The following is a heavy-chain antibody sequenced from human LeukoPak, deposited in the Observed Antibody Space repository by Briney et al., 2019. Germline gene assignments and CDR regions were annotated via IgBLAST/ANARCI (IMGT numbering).Heavy chain of an antibody. D-gene: IGHD6-19*01. CDR3: ARGLLQWLVREYYYYYMDV. J-gene: IGHJ6*03. CDR1: GYTFTSYY. CDR2: INPSGGST. V-gene: IGHV1-46*01. Sequence: ASVKVSCKASGYTFTSYYMHWVRQAPGQGLEWMGIINPSGGSTSYAQKFQGRVTMTRDTSTSTVYMELSSLRSEDTAVYYCARGLLQWLVREYYYYYMDVWGKGTTVTVSS.